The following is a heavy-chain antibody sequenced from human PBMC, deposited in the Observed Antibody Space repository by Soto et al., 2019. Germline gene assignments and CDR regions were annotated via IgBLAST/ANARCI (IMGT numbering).Heavy chain of an antibody. CDR2: ISAYNGNT. D-gene: IGHD3-10*01. Sequence: GASVKVSCKASGYTFTSYGISWVRQAPGQGLEWMGWISAYNGNTNYAQKLQGRVTMTTDTSTSTAYMELRSLRSDDTAVYYCARDHYGSGSYTHNWFDPWGQGTLVTVSS. J-gene: IGHJ5*02. CDR1: GYTFTSYG. CDR3: ARDHYGSGSYTHNWFDP. V-gene: IGHV1-18*01.